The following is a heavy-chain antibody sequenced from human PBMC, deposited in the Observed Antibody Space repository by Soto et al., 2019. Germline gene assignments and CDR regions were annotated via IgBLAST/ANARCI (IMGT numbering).Heavy chain of an antibody. V-gene: IGHV4-59*01. D-gene: IGHD2-21*02. J-gene: IGHJ4*02. CDR1: GGSISSYY. CDR2: IYYSGST. Sequence: SETLSLTCTVSGGSISSYYWSWIRQPPGKGLEWIGYIYYSGSTNYNPSLKSRVTISVDTSKNQFSLKLSSVTAADTAVYYCAVVTLGDYFDYWGQGTLVTVSS. CDR3: AVVTLGDYFDY.